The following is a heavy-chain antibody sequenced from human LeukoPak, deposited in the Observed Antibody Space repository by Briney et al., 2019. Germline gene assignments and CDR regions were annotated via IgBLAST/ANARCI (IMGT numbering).Heavy chain of an antibody. D-gene: IGHD3-10*01. Sequence: GGSLRLSCAASGFTLSNYAMHWVRQAPGKGLEWVAIVSYDGTNKFYADSVKGRFTISRDNSKNTLDLQMNSLGSEDTAVYYCSRVSLWFGELFPDDPFTDVWGQGSTVTVSS. V-gene: IGHV3-30*04. CDR2: VSYDGTNK. CDR1: GFTLSNYA. J-gene: IGHJ6*02. CDR3: SRVSLWFGELFPDDPFTDV.